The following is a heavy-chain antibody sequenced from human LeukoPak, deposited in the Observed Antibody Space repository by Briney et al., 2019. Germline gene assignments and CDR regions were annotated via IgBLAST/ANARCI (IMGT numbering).Heavy chain of an antibody. V-gene: IGHV4-4*07. Sequence: SETLSLTCTVSGGSISSYYWSWIRQPAGKGLEWIGRIYTSGSTNYNPSLKSRVTMSVDTSKNQFSLKLSSVTAADTAVYYRARISPMITFGGVIDWGQGTLVTVSS. D-gene: IGHD3-16*02. CDR3: ARISPMITFGGVID. CDR2: IYTSGST. J-gene: IGHJ4*02. CDR1: GGSISSYY.